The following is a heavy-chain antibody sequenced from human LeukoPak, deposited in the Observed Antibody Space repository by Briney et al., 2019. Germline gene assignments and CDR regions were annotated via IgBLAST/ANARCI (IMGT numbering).Heavy chain of an antibody. V-gene: IGHV3-33*01. J-gene: IGHJ3*01. D-gene: IGHD6-13*01. CDR3: ARENQADSSSGAPDAFDV. CDR1: GFTFTYYA. Sequence: GGSPRLSCAASGFTFTYYAMHWVRQAPAKGMEWVALIWSDGKNHLCADSVKGRFTISRDNSENTLSLQMNSLRAEDTAVYYCARENQADSSSGAPDAFDVWGQGTMVTVSS. CDR2: IWSDGKNH.